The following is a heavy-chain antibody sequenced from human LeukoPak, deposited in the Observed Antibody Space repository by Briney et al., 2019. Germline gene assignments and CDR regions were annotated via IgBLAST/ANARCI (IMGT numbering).Heavy chain of an antibody. Sequence: GASVKVSCTVSGSSLSELSLYWVRQAPGKGLEWMGGFDVIDSETFYAQKFQGRVTMTEDSSRDTAYMELRSLTPDDTALYYCAAGRPYSLLDYWGQGTLVTVSS. D-gene: IGHD5-18*01. J-gene: IGHJ4*02. CDR1: GSSLSELS. V-gene: IGHV1-24*01. CDR2: FDVIDSET. CDR3: AAGRPYSLLDY.